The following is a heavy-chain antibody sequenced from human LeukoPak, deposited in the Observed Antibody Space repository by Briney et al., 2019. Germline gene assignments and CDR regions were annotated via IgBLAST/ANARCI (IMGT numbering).Heavy chain of an antibody. V-gene: IGHV3-30*04. CDR3: ARDPTAVANLPQYYLDY. CDR2: LSYDRSLK. CDR1: GFTFSSYA. J-gene: IGHJ4*02. Sequence: SGGSLRLSCAASGFTFSSYAMHWVRQAPGKGLEWVAVLSYDRSLKYYADSVRGRFTISSDNSKNTLYLQMNSLRVEDTAVYYCARDPTAVANLPQYYLDYWGQGILVTVSS. D-gene: IGHD4-23*01.